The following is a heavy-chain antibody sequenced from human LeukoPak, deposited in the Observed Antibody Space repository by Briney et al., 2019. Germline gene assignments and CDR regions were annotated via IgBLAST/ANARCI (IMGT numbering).Heavy chain of an antibody. CDR1: GFTFSSYE. CDR3: AELGISMIGGV. D-gene: IGHD3-10*02. CDR2: ICSSGSTI. Sequence: GGSLRLSCAASGFTFSSYEMNWVRQAPGKGLEWVSYICSSGSTIYYADPVSGRFTTSRDNTKHSLYLQMNSLRAEDTAVYYCAELGISMIGGVWGKGTTVTISS. J-gene: IGHJ6*04. V-gene: IGHV3-48*03.